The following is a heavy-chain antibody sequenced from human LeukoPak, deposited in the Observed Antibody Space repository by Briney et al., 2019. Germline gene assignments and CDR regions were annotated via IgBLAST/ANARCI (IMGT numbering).Heavy chain of an antibody. CDR3: TKRSRGYYDY. CDR2: VYSGNDGT. Sequence: PGGSLRLSCAASGFTVSTDNMSWVCQVPGKGLEWVSVVYSGNDGTNYADSVRGRFTISRDDSKNMVYLQMNNLRLEDAAVYYCTKRSRGYYDYWGQGTLVTVSS. J-gene: IGHJ4*02. V-gene: IGHV3-66*02. D-gene: IGHD3-10*01. CDR1: GFTVSTDN.